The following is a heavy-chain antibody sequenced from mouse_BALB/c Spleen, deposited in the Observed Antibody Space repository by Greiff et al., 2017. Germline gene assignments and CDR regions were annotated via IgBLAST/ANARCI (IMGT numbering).Heavy chain of an antibody. V-gene: IGHV1-20*02. D-gene: IGHD1-1*01. Sequence: VQLKESGPELVKPGASVKISCKASGYSFTGYFMNWVMQSHGKSLEWIGRINPYNGDTFYNQKFKGKATLTVDKSSSTAHMELRSLASEDSAVYYCARWDYGSSHWYFDVWGAGTTVTVSS. CDR3: ARWDYGSSHWYFDV. CDR1: GYSFTGYF. J-gene: IGHJ1*01. CDR2: INPYNGDT.